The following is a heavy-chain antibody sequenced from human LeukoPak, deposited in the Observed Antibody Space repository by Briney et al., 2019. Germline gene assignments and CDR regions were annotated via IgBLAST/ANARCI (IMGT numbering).Heavy chain of an antibody. CDR1: GHTFKSDG. D-gene: IGHD2-8*01. Sequence: ASVKVSCKPSGHTFKSDGVTWVRQAPGEGLEWLGWINVRKGNTDYAQKFQDRLIMTTDTSASIAYMELRSLRSDDTAVYYCARRGPNLYDYWGHGTLVTVSS. CDR2: INVRKGNT. J-gene: IGHJ4*01. V-gene: IGHV1-18*01. CDR3: ARRGPNLYDY.